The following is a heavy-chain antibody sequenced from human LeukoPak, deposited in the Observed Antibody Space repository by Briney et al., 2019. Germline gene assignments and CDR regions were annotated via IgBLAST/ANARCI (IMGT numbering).Heavy chain of an antibody. V-gene: IGHV4-34*01. CDR2: INHSGST. CDR3: ARGRGSGGAADKGWYFDL. CDR1: GGSFSGYY. Sequence: PSETPSLTCAVYGGSFSGYYWSWIRQPPGKGLEWIGEINHSGSTNYNPSLKSRVTISVDTSKNQFSLKLSSVTAADTAVYYCARGRGSGGAADKGWYFDLWGRGTLVTVSS. D-gene: IGHD3-10*01. J-gene: IGHJ2*01.